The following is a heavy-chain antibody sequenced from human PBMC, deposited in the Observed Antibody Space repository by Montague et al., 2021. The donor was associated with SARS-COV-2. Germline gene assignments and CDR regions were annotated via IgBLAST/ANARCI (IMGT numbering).Heavy chain of an antibody. CDR3: AHLYDIFTGSALVV. Sequence: PALVKPTQTLTLTCTFSGFSLSTTGMCVGWIRQPPGKALEWLALIYWDDDKCYSTSLKNRLTITWATSKSQVVLTMTNMDPVDTATYYCAHLYDIFTGSALVVWGQGTPATVSS. CDR2: IYWDDDK. V-gene: IGHV2-5*02. J-gene: IGHJ4*02. CDR1: GFSLSTTGMC. D-gene: IGHD3-9*01.